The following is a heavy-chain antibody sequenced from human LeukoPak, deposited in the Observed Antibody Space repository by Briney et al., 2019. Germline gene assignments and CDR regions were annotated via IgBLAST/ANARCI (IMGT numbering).Heavy chain of an antibody. V-gene: IGHV4-34*01. CDR1: GGSFSGYY. D-gene: IGHD2-2*01. CDR3: RRYCSSTSCYTDY. Sequence: SETLSLTCAVYGGSFSGYYWSWLRQPPGKGLEWIGEINHSGSTNYNPSLKSRVTISVDTSKNQFSLKLSSVTAADTAVYYCRRYCSSTSCYTDYWGQGTLVTVSS. CDR2: INHSGST. J-gene: IGHJ4*02.